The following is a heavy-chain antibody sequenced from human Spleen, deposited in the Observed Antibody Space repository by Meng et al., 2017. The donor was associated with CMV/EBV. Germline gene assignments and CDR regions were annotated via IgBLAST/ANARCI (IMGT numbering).Heavy chain of an antibody. Sequence: CTSSVFMFSRSAVAWVRQAPVKRLEWVSTVSGSGEVTHYAASVRSRFTVTRDKSNDSVILHMNSLRADDSAIYYCAQALSIRYFFDSCGQGALVTVSS. J-gene: IGHJ5*01. CDR1: VFMFSRSA. V-gene: IGHV3-23*01. D-gene: IGHD2/OR15-2a*01. CDR2: VSGSGEVT. CDR3: AQALSIRYFFDS.